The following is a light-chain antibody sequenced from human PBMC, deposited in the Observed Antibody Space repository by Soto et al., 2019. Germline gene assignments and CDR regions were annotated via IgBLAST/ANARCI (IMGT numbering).Light chain of an antibody. CDR1: SSDIGHYTY. V-gene: IGLV2-14*01. CDR3: SSYTTSSTYL. CDR2: EVS. J-gene: IGLJ1*01. Sequence: QAVVTQPASVSGSPGQSVTISCTGTSSDIGHYTYVSWYQQHPGKAPKLMIYEVSKRPSGVSNRFSGSKSADTASLTISGLQAEDEADYYCSSYTTSSTYLFGTGTKLTVL.